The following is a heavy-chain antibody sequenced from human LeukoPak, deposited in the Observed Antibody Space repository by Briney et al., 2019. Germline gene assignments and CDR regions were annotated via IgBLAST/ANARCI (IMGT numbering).Heavy chain of an antibody. CDR1: GGSISSGAYY. V-gene: IGHV4-31*03. CDR2: IYYSGST. CDR3: ARASSTGLDY. J-gene: IGHJ4*02. Sequence: SETLSPTCSVSGGSISSGAYYWTWIRQHPGKGLEWIGYIYYSGSTYYNPSLKSRVTISVDTSKNQFSLKLYSVTAADTAVYYCARASSTGLDYWGQGTLVTVSS. D-gene: IGHD4-11*01.